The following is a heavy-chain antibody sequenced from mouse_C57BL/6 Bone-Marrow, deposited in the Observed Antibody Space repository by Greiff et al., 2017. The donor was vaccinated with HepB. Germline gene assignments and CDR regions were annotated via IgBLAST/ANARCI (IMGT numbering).Heavy chain of an antibody. CDR3: AGTGNWYFDV. J-gene: IGHJ1*03. V-gene: IGHV12-3*01. D-gene: IGHD1-1*02. CDR2: ITHSGET. CDR1: GFPITSGYY. Sequence: KVEESGPGLVKPSQSLFLTCSITGFPITSGYYWIWIRQSPGKPLEWMGYITHSGETFYNPSLQSPISITRETSKNQFFLQLNSVTTEDTAMYYCAGTGNWYFDVWGTGTTVTVSS.